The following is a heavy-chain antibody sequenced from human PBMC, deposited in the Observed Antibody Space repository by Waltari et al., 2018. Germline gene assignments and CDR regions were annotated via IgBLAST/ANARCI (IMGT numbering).Heavy chain of an antibody. CDR3: ARDSGSGSLHH. V-gene: IGHV1-3*04. CDR2: INIGNGNT. Sequence: QVQLVQSGAEVKKPGASVKVSCRASGYIFTRYAIHWVRQAPGQRLEWMGWINIGNGNTSDSQRFQDRVSITRDTSASTAYMDLSSLRSEDTAVYYCARDSGSGSLHHWGQGTLVTVSS. J-gene: IGHJ4*02. D-gene: IGHD3-10*01. CDR1: GYIFTRYA.